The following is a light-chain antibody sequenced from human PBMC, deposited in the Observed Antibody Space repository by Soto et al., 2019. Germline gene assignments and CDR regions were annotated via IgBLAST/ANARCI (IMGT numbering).Light chain of an antibody. J-gene: IGKJ1*01. CDR3: QQYSHWPRT. CDR2: HAS. Sequence: EIVMTQSPAALSVSPGERATLSCRASQSVSSDLAWYQQKPGQSPRLLIYHASARATGVPARISGSGSGTEFTHTISSLQSEDFAVYYCQQYSHWPRTFGQGTKVEVK. V-gene: IGKV3-15*01. CDR1: QSVSSD.